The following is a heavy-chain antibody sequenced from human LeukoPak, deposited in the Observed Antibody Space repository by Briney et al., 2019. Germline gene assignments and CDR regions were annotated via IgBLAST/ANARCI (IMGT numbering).Heavy chain of an antibody. V-gene: IGHV4-4*07. J-gene: IGHJ5*02. CDR3: ARAPYSTVPNWFDP. Sequence: SETLSLTCTVSGGSISGYYWSWIRQPAGKGLEWIGRFYPSGTTNYNPSLKSRVTMSVDTSKNQFSLKLSSVTAADTAVYYCARAPYSTVPNWFDPWGQGTLVTVSS. CDR1: GGSISGYY. D-gene: IGHD4-17*01. CDR2: FYPSGTT.